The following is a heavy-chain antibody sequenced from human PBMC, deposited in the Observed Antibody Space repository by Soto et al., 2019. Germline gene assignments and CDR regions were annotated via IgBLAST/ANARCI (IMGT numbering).Heavy chain of an antibody. CDR1: GGSISNSNW. J-gene: IGHJ4*02. Sequence: QVQLQESGPGLVKPSGTLSLTCAVFGGSISNSNWWTWVRRPPGKGLDWIGEIFHSGSTNYTSSLMGQVTISVDKANTQFSLKLSSVTAADTAVYYCAHRPMVGAAIWGQGTLVTVSS. CDR2: IFHSGST. D-gene: IGHD2-15*01. V-gene: IGHV4-4*02. CDR3: AHRPMVGAAI.